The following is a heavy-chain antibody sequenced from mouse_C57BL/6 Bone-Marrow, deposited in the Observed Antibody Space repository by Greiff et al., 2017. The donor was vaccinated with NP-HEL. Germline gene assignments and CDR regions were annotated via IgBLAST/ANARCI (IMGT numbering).Heavy chain of an antibody. D-gene: IGHD1-1*02. V-gene: IGHV5-6*01. CDR3: ARQWSYWYFDV. CDR2: ISSGGSYT. J-gene: IGHJ1*03. CDR1: GFTFSSYG. Sequence: EVQLVESGGDLVKPGGSLKLSCAASGFTFSSYGMSWVRQTPDKRLEWVATISSGGSYTYSPDSVKGRFTISRDNAKNTLYLQMSSLKSEDTAMYYCARQWSYWYFDVWGTGTTVTVSS.